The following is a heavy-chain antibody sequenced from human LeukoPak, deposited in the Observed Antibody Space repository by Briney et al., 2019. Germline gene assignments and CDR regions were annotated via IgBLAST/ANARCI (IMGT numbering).Heavy chain of an antibody. CDR2: MSYDETTA. Sequence: GGSLRLSCAGSGFTLSSYYMHWVRQAPDKGLEWVAVMSYDETTANYAGSVQGRFTVSRENSKNTLFLQINSLRAEDMAMYFCTRGGGANYYGDYFDYWSQGTLVTVSS. J-gene: IGHJ4*02. D-gene: IGHD1-26*01. CDR1: GFTLSSYY. CDR3: TRGGGANYYGDYFDY. V-gene: IGHV3-30*14.